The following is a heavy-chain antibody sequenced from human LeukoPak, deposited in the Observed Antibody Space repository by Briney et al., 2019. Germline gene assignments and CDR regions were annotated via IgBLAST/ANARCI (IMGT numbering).Heavy chain of an antibody. CDR2: ISYDGSNK. J-gene: IGHJ4*02. CDR1: GFTFSSYG. V-gene: IGHV3-30*18. CDR3: AKDHEAYCGGDGYSQVVGY. D-gene: IGHD2-21*02. Sequence: GGSLRLSCAASGFTFSSYGMHWVRQAPGKGLEWVAVISYDGSNKYYADSVKGRFTISRDNSKNTLYLQMNSLRAEDTAAYYCAKDHEAYCGGDGYSQVVGYWGQGTLVTVSS.